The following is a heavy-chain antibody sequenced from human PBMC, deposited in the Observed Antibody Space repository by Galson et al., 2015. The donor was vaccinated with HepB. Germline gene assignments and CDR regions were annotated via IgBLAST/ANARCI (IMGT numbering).Heavy chain of an antibody. V-gene: IGHV1-69*13. D-gene: IGHD3-22*01. CDR3: ARESRADSSDLYGMDV. J-gene: IGHJ6*02. CDR1: GGTFSSYA. CDR2: IIPIFGTA. Sequence: SVKVSCKASGGTFSSYAISWVRQAPGQGLEWMGGIIPIFGTANYAQKFQGRVTITADESTSTAYMELSSLRSEDTAVYYCARESRADSSDLYGMDVWGQGTTVTVSS.